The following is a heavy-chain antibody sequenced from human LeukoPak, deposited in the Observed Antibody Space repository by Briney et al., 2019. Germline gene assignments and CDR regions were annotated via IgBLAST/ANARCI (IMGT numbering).Heavy chain of an antibody. V-gene: IGHV4-39*01. CDR3: ARRGSHYYYYIDV. J-gene: IGHJ6*03. CDR2: VYYSGST. D-gene: IGHD5-12*01. Sequence: PSETLSLTCTVSGGSISSSSHYWGWIRQPPGKGLEWIGSVYYSGSTYYNLSLRSRVTISVDTSKNQFSLKLRSVTAADTAVYYCARRGSHYYYYIDVWGNGTTVPISS. CDR1: GGSISSSSHY.